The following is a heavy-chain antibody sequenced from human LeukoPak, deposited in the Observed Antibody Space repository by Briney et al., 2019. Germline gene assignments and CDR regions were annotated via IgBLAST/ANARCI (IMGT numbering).Heavy chain of an antibody. CDR3: AKALGYSGYDFPDY. J-gene: IGHJ4*02. CDR2: IAISGNR. Sequence: GGSLRLSCAASGFTLSSHDMHWVRQASGKGLEWVSAIAISGNRYYSRSVKGRFTISRENGKNALYLQMNSLRAEDTALYYCAKALGYSGYDFPDYWGQGTLVTVSS. V-gene: IGHV3-13*01. CDR1: GFTLSSHD. D-gene: IGHD5-12*01.